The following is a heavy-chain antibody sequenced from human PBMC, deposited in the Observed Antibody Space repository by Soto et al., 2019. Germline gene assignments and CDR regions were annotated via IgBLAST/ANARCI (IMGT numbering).Heavy chain of an antibody. J-gene: IGHJ6*02. Sequence: SETLSLTCAVYGGSFSGYYWSWIRQPPGKGLEWIGEINHSGSTNYNPSLKSRVTISVDTSKNQFSLKLSSVTAADSAVYYCARGPGSGLDYYGMDVWGQGTTVTVS. CDR2: INHSGST. CDR3: ARGPGSGLDYYGMDV. V-gene: IGHV4-34*01. D-gene: IGHD3-3*01. CDR1: GGSFSGYY.